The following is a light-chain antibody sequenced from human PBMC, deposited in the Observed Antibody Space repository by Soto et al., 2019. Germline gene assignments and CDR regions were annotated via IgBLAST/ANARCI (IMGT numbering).Light chain of an antibody. J-gene: IGKJ5*01. V-gene: IGKV3-11*01. CDR2: DAS. CDR3: QQRSNWPPKIT. Sequence: EIVLTQYPATLSLSPGERATLSCRASQSVSSYLAWYQRKPGQAPRLLIYDASNRATGIPARFSGSGSGTDFTLTISSLEPEDFAVYYCQQRSNWPPKITFGQGTRLEIK. CDR1: QSVSSY.